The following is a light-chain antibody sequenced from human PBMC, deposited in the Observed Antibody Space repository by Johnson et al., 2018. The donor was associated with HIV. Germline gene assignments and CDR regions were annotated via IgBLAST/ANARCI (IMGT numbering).Light chain of an antibody. CDR3: GTWDSSLSAGV. CDR1: SSNIGNNY. J-gene: IGLJ1*01. Sequence: QSVLTQPPSVSVAPGQTVTISCSGSSSNIGNNYVSWYQQLPGTAPKLLIYENNKRPSGIPDRFSGSKSGTSATLGITGLQTGDEADYYCGTWDSSLSAGVLGTGTKVTVL. V-gene: IGLV1-51*01. CDR2: ENN.